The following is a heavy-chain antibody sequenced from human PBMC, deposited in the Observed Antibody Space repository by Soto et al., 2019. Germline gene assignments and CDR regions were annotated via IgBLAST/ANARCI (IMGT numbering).Heavy chain of an antibody. CDR3: ARGDRGAFDL. J-gene: IGHJ3*01. D-gene: IGHD2-21*02. CDR1: GFTFSSYW. CDR2: INSDGSST. V-gene: IGHV3-74*01. Sequence: PGGSLRLSCAASGFTFSSYWMHRVRQAPGKGLVWVSRINSDGSSTTYADSVKGRFTISRDNAKNTLYLQMNSLRADDTAVYYCARGDRGAFDLWGQGTMVTVSS.